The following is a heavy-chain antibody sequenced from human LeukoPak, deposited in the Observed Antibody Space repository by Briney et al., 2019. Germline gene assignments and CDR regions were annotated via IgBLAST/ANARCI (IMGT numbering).Heavy chain of an antibody. CDR1: GGSISSYY. D-gene: IGHD1-7*01. CDR3: ARSAGVGYKWNYGHFDY. V-gene: IGHV4-59*08. J-gene: IGHJ4*02. CDR2: IYYSGST. Sequence: SETLSLTCTVSGGSISSYYWSWIRQPPGKGLEWIGYIYYSGSTNYNPSLKSRVTISVDTSKNQFSLKLSSVTAADTAVYYCARSAGVGYKWNYGHFDYWGQGTLVTVSS.